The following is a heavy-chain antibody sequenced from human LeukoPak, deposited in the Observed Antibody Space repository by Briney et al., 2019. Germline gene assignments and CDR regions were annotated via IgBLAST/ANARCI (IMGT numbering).Heavy chain of an antibody. Sequence: GGSLRLSCAASGFSFSSYSMNWVRQAPGKGLEWVSSIISSSNYIYYADSVKGRFTISRDNAKNSLYLQMNSLRDEDTAVYYCASFGSGSNLDAFDIWGQGTMVTVST. J-gene: IGHJ3*02. CDR2: IISSSNYI. CDR3: ASFGSGSNLDAFDI. D-gene: IGHD3-10*01. V-gene: IGHV3-21*01. CDR1: GFSFSSYS.